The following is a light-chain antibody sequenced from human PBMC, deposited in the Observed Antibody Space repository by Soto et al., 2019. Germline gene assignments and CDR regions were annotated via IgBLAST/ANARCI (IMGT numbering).Light chain of an antibody. CDR2: DAS. Sequence: EIVVTQSPATLSLSPGERATLSCRASQSVSSYLAWYQQKPGQAPRLLIYDASNRATGIPARFSGSGSGTDFTLTISSLEPEDFATYYCQHYNSYSEAFGQGTKVE. CDR3: QHYNSYSEA. V-gene: IGKV3-11*01. CDR1: QSVSSY. J-gene: IGKJ1*01.